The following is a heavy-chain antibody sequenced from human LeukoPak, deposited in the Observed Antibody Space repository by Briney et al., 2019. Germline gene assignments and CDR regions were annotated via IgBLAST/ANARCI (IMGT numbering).Heavy chain of an antibody. J-gene: IGHJ4*02. CDR3: ARQGDFWSGYPSDY. CDR2: IYYSGST. CDR1: GGSISSSSYY. D-gene: IGHD3-3*01. V-gene: IGHV4-39*01. Sequence: SETLSLTCTVSGGSISSSSYYWGWIRQPPGKGLEWIGSIYYSGSTYYNPSLKSRVTISVDTSKNQFSLKLRSVSDADTAVYYCARQGDFWSGYPSDYWGQGTLVTVSS.